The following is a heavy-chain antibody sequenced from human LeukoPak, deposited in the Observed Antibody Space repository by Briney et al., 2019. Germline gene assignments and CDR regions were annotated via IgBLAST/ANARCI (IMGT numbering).Heavy chain of an antibody. CDR2: SYYSGTT. Sequence: SETLSLTCNVTGGSITSHSWNWIRQSPGKGLEWIGYSYYSGTTNYSPSLKSRVTISLDTSKNQISLKLTSVTAADTAVYYCARDAGMAGRPTGNWFDPWGQGTLVTVSS. V-gene: IGHV4-59*11. J-gene: IGHJ5*02. CDR1: GGSITSHS. CDR3: ARDAGMAGRPTGNWFDP. D-gene: IGHD6-6*01.